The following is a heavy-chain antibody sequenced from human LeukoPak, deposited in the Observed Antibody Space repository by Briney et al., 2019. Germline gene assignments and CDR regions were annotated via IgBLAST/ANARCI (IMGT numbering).Heavy chain of an antibody. CDR3: SRSVYSASWSDQ. J-gene: IGHJ5*02. CDR1: GFTFSSHW. V-gene: IGHV3-74*01. Sequence: GGSLRLSCAASGFTFSSHWMHWVRQAPGKGLVWVSRINSDGSTTSHADSVKGRFTISRDNAKNTLYLQMNSLRADDTAVYYCSRSVYSASWSDQWGQGTLVTVSS. D-gene: IGHD1-26*01. CDR2: INSDGSTT.